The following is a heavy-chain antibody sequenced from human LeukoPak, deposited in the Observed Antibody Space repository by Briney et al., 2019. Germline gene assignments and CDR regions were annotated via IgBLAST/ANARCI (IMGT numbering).Heavy chain of an antibody. Sequence: GVSLRLSCAASGFTCSSYAMMWVPQAPGKGLECGSAIRGSGGSTYYAEAVKDRLTIYRDNSKNTLYLQMNSLRAEDTAVYYCAKDDSAAGEGWFDTWGQGTLVTVSS. V-gene: IGHV3-23*01. J-gene: IGHJ5*02. CDR3: AKDDSAAGEGWFDT. CDR2: IRGSGGST. CDR1: GFTCSSYA. D-gene: IGHD6-13*01.